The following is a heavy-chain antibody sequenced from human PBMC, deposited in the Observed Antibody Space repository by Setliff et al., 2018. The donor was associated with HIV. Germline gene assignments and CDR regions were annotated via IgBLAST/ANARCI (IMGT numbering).Heavy chain of an antibody. D-gene: IGHD6-19*01. V-gene: IGHV1-69-2*01. CDR3: AREGAVAALDY. CDR2: VEPQHGET. J-gene: IGHJ4*02. Sequence: ASVKVSCKASGYTFTDYYMHWVQQAPGKGLEWMGRVEPQHGETIFAVKFQGRVTITADTSTDTAYMELSSLRSEDTAVYYCAREGAVAALDYWGQGTLVTVSS. CDR1: GYTFTDYY.